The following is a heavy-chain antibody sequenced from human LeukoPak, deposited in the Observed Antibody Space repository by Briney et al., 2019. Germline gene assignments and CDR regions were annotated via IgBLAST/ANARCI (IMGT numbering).Heavy chain of an antibody. J-gene: IGHJ5*02. CDR1: GGTFSNYA. CDR2: INPNSGGT. D-gene: IGHD5-18*01. V-gene: IGHV1-2*02. CDR3: ARAFALGGAMVTSYWFDP. Sequence: GASVKVSCKASGGTFSNYAISWVRQAPGQGLEWMGWINPNSGGTNYAQKFQGRVTMTRDTSISTAYMELSRLRSDDTAVYYCARAFALGGAMVTSYWFDPWGQGTLVTVSS.